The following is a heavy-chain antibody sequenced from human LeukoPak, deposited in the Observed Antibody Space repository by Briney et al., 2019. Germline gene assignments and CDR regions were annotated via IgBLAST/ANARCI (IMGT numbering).Heavy chain of an antibody. CDR2: IYYSGRT. CDR3: ARQTWGVYHFDY. Sequence: SETLSLTCTVSGGSMSSSSYYWGWIRQPPGKGLEWIGSIYYSGRTYYNPSLKSRVTISVDTPKNQFSLKLSSVTAADTAVYYCARQTWGVYHFDYWGQGTLVTVSS. CDR1: GGSMSSSSYY. V-gene: IGHV4-39*01. D-gene: IGHD3-10*01. J-gene: IGHJ4*02.